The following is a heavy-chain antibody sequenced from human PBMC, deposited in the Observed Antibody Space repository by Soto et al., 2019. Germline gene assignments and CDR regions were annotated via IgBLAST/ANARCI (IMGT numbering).Heavy chain of an antibody. CDR2: ISSGLT. CDR1: GFIFSDYY. D-gene: IGHD4-17*01. V-gene: IGHV4-4*09. J-gene: IGHJ6*03. Sequence: SCAASGFIFSDYYMSWIRQAPGKGLEWVSYISSGLTNYNPSLKSRVTISLDTSKNQFSLKLSSVTAADTAVYFCARGNTHGHYFMDVWGRGTTVIVSS. CDR3: ARGNTHGHYFMDV.